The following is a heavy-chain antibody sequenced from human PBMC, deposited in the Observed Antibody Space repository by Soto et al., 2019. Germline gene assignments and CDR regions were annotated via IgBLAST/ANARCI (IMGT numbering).Heavy chain of an antibody. CDR1: GGTFSSYA. CDR2: IIPIFGTA. CDR3: AREGDQLGGDGYNFFI. J-gene: IGHJ4*02. Sequence: QVQLVQSGAVVKKPGSSVKVSCKASGGTFSSYAISWVRQAPGQGLEWMGGIIPIFGTANYAQKFQGRVTITADESTSTAYMELSSLRSEDTAVYYCAREGDQLGGDGYNFFIWGQGTLVTVSS. D-gene: IGHD1-1*01. V-gene: IGHV1-69*12.